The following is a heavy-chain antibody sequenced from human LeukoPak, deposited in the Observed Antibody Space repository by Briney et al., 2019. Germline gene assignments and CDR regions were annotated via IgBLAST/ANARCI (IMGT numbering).Heavy chain of an antibody. D-gene: IGHD4-23*01. CDR1: GGSISSGSYY. CDR3: ARTLPTTVVTPSDAFDI. Sequence: SETLSLTCTVSGGSISSGSYYWSWIRQPAGKGLEWIGRIYTSGSTNYNPSLKSRVTISVDTSKNQFSLKLRSVTAVDTAVYYCARTLPTTVVTPSDAFDIWGQGTMVTVSS. J-gene: IGHJ3*02. V-gene: IGHV4-61*02. CDR2: IYTSGST.